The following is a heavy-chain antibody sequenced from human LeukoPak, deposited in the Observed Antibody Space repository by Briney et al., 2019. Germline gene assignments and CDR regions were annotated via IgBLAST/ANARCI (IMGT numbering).Heavy chain of an antibody. V-gene: IGHV1-2*02. CDR1: GYTFIDYY. Sequence: ASVKVSCKASGYTFIDYYMHWVRQAPGQGPEWMGWINPNRGDTNYAQKFQGRVSMTRDTSISTAYMELSRLTPDDTAVYYCARDGADSAYDLSGLDSCGQGTLVTVSS. CDR2: INPNRGDT. CDR3: ARDGADSAYDLSGLDS. D-gene: IGHD5-12*01. J-gene: IGHJ4*02.